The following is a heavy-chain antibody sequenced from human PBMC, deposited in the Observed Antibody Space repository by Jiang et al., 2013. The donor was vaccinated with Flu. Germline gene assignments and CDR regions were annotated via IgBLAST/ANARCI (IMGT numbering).Heavy chain of an antibody. CDR2: LFHWES. CDR3: ARAREDCGGDCPLGWFDP. CDR1: GDSVYSGSYY. D-gene: IGHD2-21*02. Sequence: TCTVSGDSVYSGSYYWSWIRQPPGGTGVDWTYLFHWESQIQPSLKSRVTISLDTSKNEFSLKVNSVTAADTAVYYCARAREDCGGDCPLGWFDPWGQGTLVTVSS. J-gene: IGHJ5*02. V-gene: IGHV4-61*01.